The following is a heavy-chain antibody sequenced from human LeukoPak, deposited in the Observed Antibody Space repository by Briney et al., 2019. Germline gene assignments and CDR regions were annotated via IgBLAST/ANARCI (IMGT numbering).Heavy chain of an antibody. CDR1: GYTFTGAY. J-gene: IGHJ4*02. CDR2: INPNSGET. Sequence: ASVKVSCKASGYTFTGAYMHWVRQAPGQGLEWMGWINPNSGETRFAQKFQGRDTMTRDTSISTAYMDLGGLRSDDTAVYYCARVLFNSGYDYWGQGSLVTVSS. V-gene: IGHV1-2*02. CDR3: ARVLFNSGYDY. D-gene: IGHD3-9*01.